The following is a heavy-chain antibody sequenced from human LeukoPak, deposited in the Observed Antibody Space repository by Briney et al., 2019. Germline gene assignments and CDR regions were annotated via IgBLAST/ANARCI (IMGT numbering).Heavy chain of an antibody. CDR3: ARDADGPGSLIDY. Sequence: GGSLRLSCAASGFTFSSCWMQWVRQAPGKGLEWVSRGSSDGSTTTYADSVKGRFTISRDNGKNTLYLQMNSLRAEDTAVYYCARDADGPGSLIDYWGQGTLVTVPS. D-gene: IGHD2-8*01. J-gene: IGHJ4*02. V-gene: IGHV3-74*01. CDR2: GSSDGSTT. CDR1: GFTFSSCW.